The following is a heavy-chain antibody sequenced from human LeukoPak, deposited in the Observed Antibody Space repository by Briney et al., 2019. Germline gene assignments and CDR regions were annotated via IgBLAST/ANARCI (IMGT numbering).Heavy chain of an antibody. Sequence: GESLKISCKGSGYTFAMYWIAWVRQMPGKGLEWMGTIYPGDSYIAYSPSFQGQVTISVDKSINTAYLQWSSLKASDTAIYYCARTEGPCRSGWNWFDPWGQGTLVTVSS. CDR1: GYTFAMYW. CDR2: IYPGDSYI. D-gene: IGHD6-19*01. CDR3: ARTEGPCRSGWNWFDP. V-gene: IGHV5-51*01. J-gene: IGHJ5*02.